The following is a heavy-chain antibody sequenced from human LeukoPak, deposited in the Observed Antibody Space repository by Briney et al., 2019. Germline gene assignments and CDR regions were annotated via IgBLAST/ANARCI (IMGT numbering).Heavy chain of an antibody. CDR3: AKGTYYDFWSGYYPYYYYGMDV. J-gene: IGHJ6*02. V-gene: IGHV3-23*01. D-gene: IGHD3-3*01. CDR2: ITGSGTTT. Sequence: GGSLRLSCAASGFTFSNYAMSWVRQAPGKGLEWVSRITGSGTTTYYADSVKGRFTISRDNSKNTLYLQMNSLRAEDTAVYYCAKGTYYDFWSGYYPYYYYGMDVWGQGTTVTVSS. CDR1: GFTFSNYA.